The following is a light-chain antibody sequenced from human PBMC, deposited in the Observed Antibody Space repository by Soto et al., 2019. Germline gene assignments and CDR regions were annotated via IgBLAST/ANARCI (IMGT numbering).Light chain of an antibody. CDR1: QSISVW. J-gene: IGKJ1*01. V-gene: IGKV1-5*03. CDR3: QQYNSYSPT. CDR2: KAS. Sequence: DIQMTQSPSTLSASVGDRVTITCRASQSISVWLAWYQQKAGKAPNLMIYKASRLERGVQSRFSGSGSETEFTLTISGLQPGDSATYYCQQYNSYSPTFGQGTKVEVK.